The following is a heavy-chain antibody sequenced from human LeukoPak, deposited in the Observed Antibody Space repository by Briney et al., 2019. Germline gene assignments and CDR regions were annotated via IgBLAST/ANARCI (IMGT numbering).Heavy chain of an antibody. CDR3: ARAGVVTAITTFDP. J-gene: IGHJ5*02. Sequence: PSETLSLACAVYGGSFSGYYWSWIRQPPGKGLEWIGEINHSGSTNYNPSLKSRVTISVDTSKNQFSLKLSSVTAADTAAYYCARAGVVTAITTFDPWGQGTLVTVSS. D-gene: IGHD2-21*02. CDR2: INHSGST. CDR1: GGSFSGYY. V-gene: IGHV4-34*01.